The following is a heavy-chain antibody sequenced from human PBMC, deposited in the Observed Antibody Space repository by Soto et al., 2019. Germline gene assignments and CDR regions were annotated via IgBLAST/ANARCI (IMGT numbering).Heavy chain of an antibody. J-gene: IGHJ6*02. CDR1: VFTFSSYG. D-gene: IGHD4-17*01. V-gene: IGHV3-30*03. CDR2: ISYDGSNK. Sequence: GGSLRLSCAASVFTFSSYGMHWVRQAPGKGLEWVAVISYDGSNKYYADSVKGRFTISRDNSKHTLYLQMNSLRAVDTATYYCARMNVDSYQFYYAMDVWGQGTTVTVSS. CDR3: ARMNVDSYQFYYAMDV.